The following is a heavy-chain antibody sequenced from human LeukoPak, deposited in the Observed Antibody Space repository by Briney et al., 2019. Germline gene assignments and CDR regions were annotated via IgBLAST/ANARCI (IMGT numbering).Heavy chain of an antibody. CDR1: GGSISSSSYY. Sequence: PSETLSLTCTVSGGSISSSSYYWGWIRQPPGKGLEWIGSIYYSGSTYYNPSLKSRVTISVDTSKNQFSLKLSSVTAADTAVYYCARHVFYGRFLEWWTFDYWGQGTLVTVSS. D-gene: IGHD3-3*01. V-gene: IGHV4-39*01. J-gene: IGHJ4*02. CDR2: IYYSGST. CDR3: ARHVFYGRFLEWWTFDY.